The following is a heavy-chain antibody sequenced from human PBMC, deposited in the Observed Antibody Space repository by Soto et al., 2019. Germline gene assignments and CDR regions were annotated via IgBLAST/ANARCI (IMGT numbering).Heavy chain of an antibody. J-gene: IGHJ4*02. CDR2: IYYSGST. CDR1: CGSISSYY. D-gene: IGHD3-22*01. V-gene: IGHV4-59*01. CDR3: ARDYYYDSSGYWPL. Sequence: SETLSLTCTVSCGSISSYYWSWIRQPPGKGLEWIGYIYYSGSTNYNPSLKSRVTISVDTSKNQFSLKLSSVTAADTAVYYCARDYYYDSSGYWPLWGQGTLVTVSS.